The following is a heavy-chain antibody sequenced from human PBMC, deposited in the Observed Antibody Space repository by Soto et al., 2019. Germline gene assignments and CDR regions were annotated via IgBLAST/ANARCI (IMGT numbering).Heavy chain of an antibody. V-gene: IGHV1-18*01. CDR2: ISGYNGDT. D-gene: IGHD2-8*01. CDR3: AKNGQPPYYYYGMDV. Sequence: ASVKVSCKASGYTFTRYGISWVRQAPGQGLEWMGGISGYNGDTKYAQKFQGRVTMTVDTSTTTAYMELRSLTSDDRAVYYCAKNGQPPYYYYGMDVWGQGTTVTVS. J-gene: IGHJ6*02. CDR1: GYTFTRYG.